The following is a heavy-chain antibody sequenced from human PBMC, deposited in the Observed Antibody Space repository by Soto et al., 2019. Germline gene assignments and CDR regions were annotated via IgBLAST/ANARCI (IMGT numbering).Heavy chain of an antibody. CDR1: GFTFSSYG. J-gene: IGHJ3*02. D-gene: IGHD1-26*01. CDR2: IWYDGSNK. V-gene: IGHV3-33*01. CDR3: ARDWVDLSVGATRAFDI. Sequence: GGSLRLSCAASGFTFSSYGMHWVRQAPGKGLEWVAVIWYDGSNKYYADSVKGRFTISRDNSKNTLYLQMNSLRAEDTAVYYCARDWVDLSVGATRAFDIWGQGTMVTVSS.